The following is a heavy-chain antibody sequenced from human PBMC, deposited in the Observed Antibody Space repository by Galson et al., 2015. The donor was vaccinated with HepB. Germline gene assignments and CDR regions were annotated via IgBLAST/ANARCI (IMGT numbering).Heavy chain of an antibody. Sequence: SLRLSCAASGFTFSSYAMSWVRQAPGKGLEWVSAISAGGGSTYYADSVKGRFTISRDNSKNTLYLQMNSLRAEDTAVYYCAKSYTAYSSSCPEYWGQGTLVTVSP. D-gene: IGHD6-13*01. CDR3: AKSYTAYSSSCPEY. J-gene: IGHJ4*02. CDR1: GFTFSSYA. V-gene: IGHV3-23*01. CDR2: ISAGGGST.